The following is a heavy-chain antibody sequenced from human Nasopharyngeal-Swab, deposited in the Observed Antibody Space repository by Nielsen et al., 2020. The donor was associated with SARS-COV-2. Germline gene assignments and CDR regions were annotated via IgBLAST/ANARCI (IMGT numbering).Heavy chain of an antibody. CDR3: ARDKSSTVTTFDY. V-gene: IGHV3-20*04. CDR2: ITWNGGSI. J-gene: IGHJ4*02. Sequence: GSLRLSCAASGFIFDDYAMNWVRQAPGKGLEWVSGITWNGGSIGYAESVKGRFTISRDSAKNSLYLQMNSLRAEDTALYYCARDKSSTVTTFDYWGQGTLVTVSS. D-gene: IGHD4-17*01. CDR1: GFIFDDYA.